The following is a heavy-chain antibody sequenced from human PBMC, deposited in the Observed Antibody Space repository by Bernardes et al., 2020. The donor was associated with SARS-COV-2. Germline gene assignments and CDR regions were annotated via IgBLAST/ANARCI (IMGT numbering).Heavy chain of an antibody. D-gene: IGHD1-26*01. V-gene: IGHV1-24*01. Sequence: ASVKVSCKVSGYTLTALSMHWVRQAPGKGLEWMGGFDPEDGETIYAQKFQGRVTMTEDTSTDTAYMELSSLRSEDTAVYYCATARIVGATNWFDPWGQGTLVTVSS. CDR3: ATARIVGATNWFDP. CDR1: GYTLTALS. CDR2: FDPEDGET. J-gene: IGHJ5*02.